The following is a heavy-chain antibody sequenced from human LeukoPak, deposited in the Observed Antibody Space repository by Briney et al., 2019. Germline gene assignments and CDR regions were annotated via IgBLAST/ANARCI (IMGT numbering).Heavy chain of an antibody. CDR2: ISHSEST. CDR3: ASRTATALEGFDI. V-gene: IGHV4-4*02. Sequence: SETLSLTCTVSRGSISSPKWWTWVRQPPGKGLEWIGEISHSESTNYNPSLMSRLIIAVDKSRKHFSLKLSSVTAADTAVYYCASRTATALEGFDIWGQGTMVTVSS. CDR1: RGSISSPKW. J-gene: IGHJ3*02. D-gene: IGHD2-21*02.